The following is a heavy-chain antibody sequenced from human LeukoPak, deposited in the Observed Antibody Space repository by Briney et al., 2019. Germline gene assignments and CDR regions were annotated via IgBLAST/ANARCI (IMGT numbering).Heavy chain of an antibody. J-gene: IGHJ4*02. Sequence: ASVTVSFTASGYTFTIYGISWVRQAPGQGLEWMRWISAYNGNTNFAQKLQGRVTMTTDTSTSTAYMDLRSLRSDDTAVYYCARDQAATNTQVRFCLDWGQGTLVTVSS. CDR1: GYTFTIYG. CDR2: ISAYNGNT. D-gene: IGHD3-9*01. V-gene: IGHV1-18*01. CDR3: ARDQAATNTQVRFCLD.